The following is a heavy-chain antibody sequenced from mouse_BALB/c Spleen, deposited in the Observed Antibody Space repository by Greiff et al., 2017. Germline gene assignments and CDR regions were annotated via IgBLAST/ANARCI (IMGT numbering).Heavy chain of an antibody. CDR1: GFTFSSYW. V-gene: IGHV6-6*02. Sequence: EVKLVESGGGLVQPGGSMKLSCVASGFTFSSYWMSWVRQSPEKGLEWVAEIRLKSDNYATHYAESVKGKFTISRDDSKSRLYLQMNSLRAEDTGIYYCHYGYQSGYYAMDYWGQGTSVTVSS. CDR2: IRLKSDNYAT. D-gene: IGHD1-2*01. J-gene: IGHJ4*01. CDR3: HYGYQSGYYAMDY.